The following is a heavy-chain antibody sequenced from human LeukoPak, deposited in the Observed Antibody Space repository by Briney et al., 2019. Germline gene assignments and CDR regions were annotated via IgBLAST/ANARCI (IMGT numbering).Heavy chain of an antibody. CDR2: ISGSGGST. Sequence: GGSLRLSCAASGFTFSSYAMSWVRQAPGRGLEWVASISGSGGSTYYADSVKGRFTISRDNSKDTLYLQMHSLRGEDTAVYFCAKDRDYDFWSGYYWDNWGQGTLVTVSS. J-gene: IGHJ4*02. CDR3: AKDRDYDFWSGYYWDN. V-gene: IGHV3-23*01. D-gene: IGHD3-3*01. CDR1: GFTFSSYA.